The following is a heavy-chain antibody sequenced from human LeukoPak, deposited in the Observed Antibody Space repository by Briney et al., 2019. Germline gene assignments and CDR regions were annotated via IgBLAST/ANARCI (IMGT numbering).Heavy chain of an antibody. CDR3: ARVGRAAAVLSDY. V-gene: IGHV4-34*01. J-gene: IGHJ4*02. CDR1: GGSFSGYY. D-gene: IGHD6-13*01. CDR2: INRSGST. Sequence: SETLSLTCAVYGGSFSGYYWSWIRQPPGKGLEWIGEINRSGSTNYNPSLKSRVTISVDTSKNQFSLKLSSVTAADTAVYYCARVGRAAAVLSDYWGQGTLVTVSS.